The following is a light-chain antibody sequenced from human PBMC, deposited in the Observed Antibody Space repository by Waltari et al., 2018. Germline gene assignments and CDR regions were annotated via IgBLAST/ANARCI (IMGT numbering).Light chain of an antibody. Sequence: IHLTQSPSSLSASIGDSVTITCRASQDISRYLAWYQQSPGQAPTLLINGASTLRRRVPSRFSGSESGTDFTLTFSRLEPQNFATYFCQHVQTYPLDSFGQGTKVEMK. CDR1: QDISRY. CDR2: GAS. CDR3: QHVQTYPLDS. V-gene: IGKV1-9*01. J-gene: IGKJ2*03.